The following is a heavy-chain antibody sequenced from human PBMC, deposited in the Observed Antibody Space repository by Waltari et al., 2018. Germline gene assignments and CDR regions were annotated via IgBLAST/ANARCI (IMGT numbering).Heavy chain of an antibody. CDR1: GFTFSSYA. CDR3: AKRRPMTTVTLYYFDY. D-gene: IGHD4-17*01. V-gene: IGHV3-23*04. J-gene: IGHJ4*02. CDR2: SGGSVGST. Sequence: EVQLVESGGGLVQPGGSLRLSCAASGFTFSSYAMSWVRQAPGKGLEWVSASGGSVGSTDYADSVKGRFTISRDNSKNTLYLQMNSLRAEDTAVYYCAKRRPMTTVTLYYFDYWGQGTLVTVSS.